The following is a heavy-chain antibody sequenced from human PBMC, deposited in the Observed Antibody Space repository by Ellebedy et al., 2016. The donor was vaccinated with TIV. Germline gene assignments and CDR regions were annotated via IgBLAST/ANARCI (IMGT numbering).Heavy chain of an antibody. J-gene: IGHJ4*02. CDR3: ARVETVDTFHYDS. D-gene: IGHD2/OR15-2a*01. CDR2: VHYSGST. V-gene: IGHV4-39*07. Sequence: MPSETLSLTCTVSGGSVSSSTYYWGWVRQPPGKGLEWLGSVHYSGSTYYNPSPGSRVSISVDTSKNQFSLRLSSVTAADTAVYYCARVETVDTFHYDSWGQGTLVTVSS. CDR1: GGSVSSSTYY.